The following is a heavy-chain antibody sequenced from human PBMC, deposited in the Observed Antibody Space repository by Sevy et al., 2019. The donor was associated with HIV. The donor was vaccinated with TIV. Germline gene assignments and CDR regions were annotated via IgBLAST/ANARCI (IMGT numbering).Heavy chain of an antibody. CDR1: GGTFSSYA. V-gene: IGHV1-69*13. CDR2: IIPIFGTA. J-gene: IGHJ6*02. CDR3: ARIGTGTKDYDFWSGYNYYYYGMDV. Sequence: ASVKVSCKASGGTFSSYAISWVRQAPGQGLEWMGGIIPIFGTANYAQKFQGRVTITADESTTTAYMELSSLGSEDTAVYYCARIGTGTKDYDFWSGYNYYYYGMDVWGQGTTVTVSS. D-gene: IGHD3-3*01.